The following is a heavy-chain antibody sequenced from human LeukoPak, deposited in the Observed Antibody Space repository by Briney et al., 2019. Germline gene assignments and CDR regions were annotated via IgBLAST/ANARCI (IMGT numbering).Heavy chain of an antibody. J-gene: IGHJ5*02. V-gene: IGHV1-69*13. D-gene: IGHD6-13*01. CDR2: IIPIFGTA. Sequence: SVKVSCKASGYTFTSYGISWVRQAPGQGLEWMGGIIPIFGTANYAQKFQGRVTITADESTSTAYMELSSLRSEDMAVYYCARETYSSSWSEINWFDPWGQGTLVTVSS. CDR1: GYTFTSYG. CDR3: ARETYSSSWSEINWFDP.